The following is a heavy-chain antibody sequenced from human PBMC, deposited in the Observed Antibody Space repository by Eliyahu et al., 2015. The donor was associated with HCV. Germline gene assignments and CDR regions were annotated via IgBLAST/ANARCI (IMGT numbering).Heavy chain of an antibody. D-gene: IGHD5-12*01. CDR1: GASFSSFX. V-gene: IGHV4-59*08. Sequence: QVQLQESGPGLVKPAESLSLTCSXAGASFSSFXWTWIRQPPGKGLEWIGYMYYSGSTNYNPSLKSRVSILVDTSKNEFSLKLTSVTAADTAVYYCARGWMASSAFDMWGQGTMVTVSS. J-gene: IGHJ3*02. CDR2: MYYSGST. CDR3: ARGWMASSAFDM.